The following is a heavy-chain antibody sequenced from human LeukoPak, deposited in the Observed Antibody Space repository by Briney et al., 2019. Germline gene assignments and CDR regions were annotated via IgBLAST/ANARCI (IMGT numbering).Heavy chain of an antibody. D-gene: IGHD3-22*01. CDR1: GYTFTSYG. Sequence: ASVKVSCKASGYTFTSYGIGWVRQAPGQGLEWMGWISAYNGNTNYAQKLQGRVTMTTDTSTSTAYMELRSLRSDDTAVYYCARALSYDSSGYYYYYGMDVWGQGTTVTVSS. CDR3: ARALSYDSSGYYYYYGMDV. J-gene: IGHJ6*02. CDR2: ISAYNGNT. V-gene: IGHV1-18*01.